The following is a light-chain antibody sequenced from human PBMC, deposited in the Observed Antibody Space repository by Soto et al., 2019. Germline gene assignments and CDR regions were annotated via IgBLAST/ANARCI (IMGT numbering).Light chain of an antibody. CDR1: QSISTY. Sequence: DIQMTQSPSSLSASLGDRVTITCRASQSISTYLNWYQQNPGKAPKPLIYDASTLQSGVPSRFSGSGSGTDFTLTISSLQPEDFATYYWQQSYTTHPTVGQGPRVEIK. CDR2: DAS. J-gene: IGKJ1*01. CDR3: QQSYTTHPT. V-gene: IGKV1-39*01.